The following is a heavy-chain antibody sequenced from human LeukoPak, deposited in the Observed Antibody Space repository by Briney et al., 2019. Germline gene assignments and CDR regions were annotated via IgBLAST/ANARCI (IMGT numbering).Heavy chain of an antibody. D-gene: IGHD6-19*01. J-gene: IGHJ5*02. V-gene: IGHV4-59*12. Sequence: SETLSLTCTVSGGSISSYYWSWIRQPPGKGLEWIGYIYYSGSTYYNPSLKSRVTISVDTSKNQFSLKLSSVTAADTAVYYCARDGDSSGWYWSLNWFDPWGQGTLVTVSS. CDR2: IYYSGST. CDR1: GGSISSYY. CDR3: ARDGDSSGWYWSLNWFDP.